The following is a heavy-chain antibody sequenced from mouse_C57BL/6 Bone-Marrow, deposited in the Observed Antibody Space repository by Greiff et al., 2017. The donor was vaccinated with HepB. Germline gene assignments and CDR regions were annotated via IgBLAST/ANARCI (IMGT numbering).Heavy chain of an antibody. D-gene: IGHD2-2*01. J-gene: IGHJ2*01. CDR1: GYTFTSYW. CDR3: ARWVSRDYFDY. Sequence: QVQLQQPGAELVMPGASVKLSCKASGYTFTSYWMHWVKQRPGQGLEWIGEIDPSDSYTNYNQKFKGKSTLTVDKSSSTAYMQLSSLTSEDSAVYYCARWVSRDYFDYWGQGTTLTVSS. V-gene: IGHV1-69*01. CDR2: IDPSDSYT.